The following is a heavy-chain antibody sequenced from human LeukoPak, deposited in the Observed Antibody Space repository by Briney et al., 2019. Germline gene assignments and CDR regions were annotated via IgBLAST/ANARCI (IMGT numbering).Heavy chain of an antibody. CDR2: IYYSGST. J-gene: IGHJ5*02. D-gene: IGHD5-18*01. V-gene: IGHV4-59*01. Sequence: SETLSLTCTVSGGSISSYYWSWIRQAPGKGLEWIGYIYYSGSTNYNPSLKSRVTISVDTSKNQFSLKLSSVTAADTAVYYCARGYSYGQRWFDPWGQGTLVTVSS. CDR3: ARGYSYGQRWFDP. CDR1: GGSISSYY.